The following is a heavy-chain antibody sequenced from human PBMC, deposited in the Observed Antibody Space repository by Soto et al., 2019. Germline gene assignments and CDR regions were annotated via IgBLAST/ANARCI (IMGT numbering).Heavy chain of an antibody. Sequence: ECLSLSCPVSGASISRSTYYWGWLRQPPGKGLEWIGSIYSSGSTYYHPSLKSRVTISVDTSKNQFFLRLSSVTAADTAVYYCATPVTSGYQALEVWGQGTMVTVSS. CDR1: GASISRSTYY. CDR2: IYSSGST. J-gene: IGHJ3*01. CDR3: ATPVTSGYQALEV. D-gene: IGHD3-22*01. V-gene: IGHV4-39*01.